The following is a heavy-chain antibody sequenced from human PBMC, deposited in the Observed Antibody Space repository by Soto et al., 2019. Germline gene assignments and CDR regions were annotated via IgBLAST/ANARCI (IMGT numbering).Heavy chain of an antibody. V-gene: IGHV4-39*01. D-gene: IGHD2-2*01. J-gene: IGHJ4*02. CDR2: LYSGATT. CDR3: ARRQCSSNTCPIGH. CDR1: SGSISSNSYY. Sequence: SETLSLTCIVSSGSISSNSYYWGWIRQPPGKGLEWIGSLYSGATTYYSPSFQSRVTISADTSKNQFSLKLRYMTAADTAVYYCARRQCSSNTCPIGHWGQGTLVTVS.